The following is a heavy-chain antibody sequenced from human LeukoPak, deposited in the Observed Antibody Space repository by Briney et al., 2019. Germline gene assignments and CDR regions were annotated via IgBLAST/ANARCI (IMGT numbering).Heavy chain of an antibody. Sequence: SETLSLTCSVSGGSISGYYWSWLRQPPGQGLEWIGYIYYSGSTNYNPSLKSRVIISRDTSKNQFSLNLSSVTAADTAVYYCARSYDSRGYYYYGMDVWGQGTTVTVSS. J-gene: IGHJ6*02. D-gene: IGHD3-22*01. CDR1: GGSISGYY. V-gene: IGHV4-59*08. CDR3: ARSYDSRGYYYYGMDV. CDR2: IYYSGST.